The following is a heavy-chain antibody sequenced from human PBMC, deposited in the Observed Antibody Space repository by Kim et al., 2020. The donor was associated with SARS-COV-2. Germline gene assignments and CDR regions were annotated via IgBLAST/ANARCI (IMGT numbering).Heavy chain of an antibody. CDR3: AKKIWEAGWLTLGFDP. J-gene: IGHJ5*02. D-gene: IGHD1-26*01. V-gene: IGHV3-23*01. Sequence: GGSLRLSCAASGFTFSSYAMSWVRQAPGKGLEWVSAISGSGGSTYYADSVKGRFTISRDNSKNTLYLQMNSLRAEDTAVYYCAKKIWEAGWLTLGFDPWGQGTLVTVSS. CDR1: GFTFSSYA. CDR2: ISGSGGST.